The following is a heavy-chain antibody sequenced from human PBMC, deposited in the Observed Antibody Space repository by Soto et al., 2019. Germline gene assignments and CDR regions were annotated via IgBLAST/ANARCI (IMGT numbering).Heavy chain of an antibody. CDR2: INPNSGGT. Sequence: ASVKVSCKASGYTFTRYYMHWVRQAPGQGLEWMGWINPNSGGTNYAQKFQGWVTMTRDTSISTAYMELSRLRSDDTAVYYCARAHCGGDCYSGVDYWGQGTLVTVS. V-gene: IGHV1-2*04. CDR3: ARAHCGGDCYSGVDY. CDR1: GYTFTRYY. D-gene: IGHD2-21*02. J-gene: IGHJ4*02.